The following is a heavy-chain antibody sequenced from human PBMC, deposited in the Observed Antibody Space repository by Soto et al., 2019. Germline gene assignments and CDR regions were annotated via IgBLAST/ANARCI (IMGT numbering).Heavy chain of an antibody. Sequence: PGWSVRLSCTASGLSFSSYWMTWVRQSPGKGLEWVANIKPDGSEQYYVDSVKGRFTSSRDNAKNSLYLQMNSLRAEDTAVYYCARIVVTTGSVYLVALGHGTLVTV. D-gene: IGHD2-21*02. CDR2: IKPDGSEQ. CDR3: ARIVVTTGSVYLVA. V-gene: IGHV3-7*03. CDR1: GLSFSSYW. J-gene: IGHJ5*01.